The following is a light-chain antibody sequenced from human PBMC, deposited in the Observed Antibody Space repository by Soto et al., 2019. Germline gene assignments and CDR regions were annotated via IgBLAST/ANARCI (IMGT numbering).Light chain of an antibody. V-gene: IGKV1-39*01. CDR1: QSISSY. CDR3: QQSYSTPPT. Sequence: DIQMTQSPSSLSASVGDRVTITCRASQSISSYLNWYQQKPGKAPKLLIYAASSLQSGVPSRFSGSGSGTDFTLTISSLQTKDFATYYCQQSYSTPPTFGQGTKVEIK. J-gene: IGKJ1*01. CDR2: AAS.